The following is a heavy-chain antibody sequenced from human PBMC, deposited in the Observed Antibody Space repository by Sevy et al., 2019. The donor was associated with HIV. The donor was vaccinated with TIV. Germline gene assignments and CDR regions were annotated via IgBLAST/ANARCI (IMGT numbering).Heavy chain of an antibody. CDR3: AREGDRPKYSYGPRATFDY. V-gene: IGHV1-69*10. Sequence: ASVKVSCKASGGTFSSYAISWVRQAPGQGLEWMGGIIPILGIANYAQKFQGRVTITADKSTSTAYMELSSLRSEDTAVYYCAREGDRPKYSYGPRATFDYWGQGTLVTVSS. CDR2: IIPILGIA. J-gene: IGHJ4*02. D-gene: IGHD5-18*01. CDR1: GGTFSSYA.